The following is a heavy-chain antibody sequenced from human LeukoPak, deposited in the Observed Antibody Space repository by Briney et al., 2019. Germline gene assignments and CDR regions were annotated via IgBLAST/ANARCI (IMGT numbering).Heavy chain of an antibody. D-gene: IGHD2-15*01. Sequence: SVKVSCKASGGTFSSYAISWVRQAPGQGLEWMGRIIPILGIANYAQKFQGRVTITADKSTSTAYMELSSLRSEDTAVYYYAREPTYCSGGSCFDAFDIWGQGTMVTVSS. CDR2: IIPILGIA. J-gene: IGHJ3*02. CDR1: GGTFSSYA. CDR3: AREPTYCSGGSCFDAFDI. V-gene: IGHV1-69*04.